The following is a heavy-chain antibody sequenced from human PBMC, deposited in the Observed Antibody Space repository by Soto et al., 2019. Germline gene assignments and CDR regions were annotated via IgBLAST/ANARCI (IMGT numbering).Heavy chain of an antibody. CDR1: GFNFSRYW. Sequence: VQLVESGGGLVQPGGSLRLSCAASGFNFSRYWMNWVRQAPGKGLEWVANSRPDTDDRFHADSVRGRFSISRDNAKKSQFLQMNSLRVEDTAVYYCAREDGTFDYWGQGTLVTVSS. D-gene: IGHD1-26*01. J-gene: IGHJ4*02. CDR2: SRPDTDDR. CDR3: AREDGTFDY. V-gene: IGHV3-7*04.